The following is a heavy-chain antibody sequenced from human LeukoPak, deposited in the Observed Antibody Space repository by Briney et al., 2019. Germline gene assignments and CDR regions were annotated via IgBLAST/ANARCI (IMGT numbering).Heavy chain of an antibody. V-gene: IGHV3-15*01. CDR1: GFTFSDAW. Sequence: GGSLRLSCAASGFTFSDAWMSWVRQAPREELEWVGRIKSKTGGGTTDYAAPVKGRFSISRDDSKNTLYLQMNSLKTEDTAVYYCARDWERLPDDSWGQGTLVTVSS. CDR2: IKSKTGGGTT. D-gene: IGHD3-3*01. CDR3: ARDWERLPDDS. J-gene: IGHJ4*02.